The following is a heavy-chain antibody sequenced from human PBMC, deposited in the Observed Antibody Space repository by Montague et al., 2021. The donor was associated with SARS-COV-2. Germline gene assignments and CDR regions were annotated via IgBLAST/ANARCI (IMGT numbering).Heavy chain of an antibody. CDR1: GGSISSGGYY. D-gene: IGHD3-22*01. V-gene: IGHV4-31*03. J-gene: IGHJ2*01. CDR3: ARSPEPMIILIITSLNWYFDL. CDR2: IYYSGST. Sequence: TLSLTCTVSGGSISSGGYYWSWIRQHPGKGLEWIGYIYYSGSTYYNPSLKSRVTISVDTSKNQFSLKMSSVTAADTAVYYCARSPEPMIILIITSLNWYFDLWGSGTLVTVSS.